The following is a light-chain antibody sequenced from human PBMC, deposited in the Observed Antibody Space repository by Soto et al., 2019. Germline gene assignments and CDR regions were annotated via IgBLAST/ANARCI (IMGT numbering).Light chain of an antibody. Sequence: DIQMTQSPSALSASVGDRVTITCLASQSISGYLTWFQQKPGKAPKLLIYDASDLETGVPSRFSGSGSGTGFTFTISSLQPEDFATYYCQQYESLPLTFGQGTRLEI. V-gene: IGKV1-33*01. J-gene: IGKJ5*01. CDR2: DAS. CDR3: QQYESLPLT. CDR1: QSISGY.